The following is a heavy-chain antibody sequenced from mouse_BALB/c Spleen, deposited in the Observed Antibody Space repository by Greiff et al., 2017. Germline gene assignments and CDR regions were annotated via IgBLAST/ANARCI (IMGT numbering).Heavy chain of an antibody. CDR3: ACRNAMDY. Sequence: QVQLQQSGAELVKPGTSVKLSCKASGYNFTSYWINWVKLRPGQGLEWIGDIYPGSGSTNYNEKFKSKATLTVDTSSSTAYMQLSSLTSEDTAVYYCACRNAMDYWGQGTAVTVSS. J-gene: IGHJ4*01. V-gene: IGHV1-55*01. CDR2: IYPGSGST. CDR1: GYNFTSYW.